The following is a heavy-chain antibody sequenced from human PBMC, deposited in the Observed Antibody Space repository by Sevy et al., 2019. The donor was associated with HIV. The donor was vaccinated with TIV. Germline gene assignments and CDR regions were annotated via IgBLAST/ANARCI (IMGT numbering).Heavy chain of an antibody. CDR1: GGSITSLY. Sequence: SETLSLTCTVSGGSITSLYWNWIRQPPGKGLEWIANIYYNGHINYNPSLKNRVTLSLDTSKNQFSLRLSSVTAADSAMYYCAGENAWGRGYSWGQGTLVTVSS. D-gene: IGHD3-16*01. J-gene: IGHJ4*02. CDR3: AGENAWGRGYS. CDR2: IYYNGHI. V-gene: IGHV4-59*08.